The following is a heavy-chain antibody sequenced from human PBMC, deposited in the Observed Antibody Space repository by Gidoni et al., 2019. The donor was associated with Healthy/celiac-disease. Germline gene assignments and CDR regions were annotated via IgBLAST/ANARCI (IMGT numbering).Heavy chain of an antibody. CDR2: ISSNGGST. V-gene: IGHV3-64*01. CDR3: ARGSIAAAGGA. CDR1: GFTFSSYA. J-gene: IGHJ5*02. Sequence: EVQLVESGGGLVQPGASIRLSCAASGFTFSSYAMPWVRQAPGKGLEYVSAISSNGGSTYYANSVKGRFTISRDNSKNTLYLQMGSLRAEDMAVYYCARGSIAAAGGAWGQGTLVTVSS. D-gene: IGHD6-13*01.